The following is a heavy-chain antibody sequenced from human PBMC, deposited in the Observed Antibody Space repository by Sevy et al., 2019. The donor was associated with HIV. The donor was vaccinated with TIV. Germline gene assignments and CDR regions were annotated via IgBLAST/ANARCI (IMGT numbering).Heavy chain of an antibody. D-gene: IGHD3-10*01. J-gene: IGHJ6*02. CDR3: ARSYFGSGTSYGMDV. Sequence: GGSLRLSCAASEFTVSSNYMSWVRQAPGKGLEWVANIKQDGSEKYYVDSVKGRFTISRDNAKSSLYLQWNSLRAEDTAIYYCARSYFGSGTSYGMDVWGQGTTVTVSS. V-gene: IGHV3-7*01. CDR1: EFTVSSNY. CDR2: IKQDGSEK.